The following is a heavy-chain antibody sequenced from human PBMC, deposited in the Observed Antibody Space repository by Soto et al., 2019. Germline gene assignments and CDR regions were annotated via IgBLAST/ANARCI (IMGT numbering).Heavy chain of an antibody. CDR2: IKSKTAGGTT. J-gene: IGHJ4*02. CDR3: TSLYYGH. Sequence: EVQLVESGGDLVEPGGSLRLSCAASEFTFTDAWMSWVRQAPGKGLEWVGRIKSKTAGGTTDYAAPVQGRFTISRDESRNTLYLQMNSLQTEDTAVYYCTSLYYGHWGQGTLVTVSS. D-gene: IGHD4-17*01. V-gene: IGHV3-15*01. CDR1: EFTFTDAW.